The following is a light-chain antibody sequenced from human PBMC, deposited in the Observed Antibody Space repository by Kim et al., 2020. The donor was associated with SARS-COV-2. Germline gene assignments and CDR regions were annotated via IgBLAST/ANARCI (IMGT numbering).Light chain of an antibody. J-gene: IGLJ2*01. CDR3: SSYAGSNIVV. CDR1: SSDVGGHNY. V-gene: IGLV2-8*01. CDR2: EVS. Sequence: GQSATISCTGTSSDVGGHNYVSWYQQHPGKAPKLLIYEVSERPSGVPDRFSGSKSGNTASLTVSGLQSEDEADYYCSSYAGSNIVVFGGGTQLTVL.